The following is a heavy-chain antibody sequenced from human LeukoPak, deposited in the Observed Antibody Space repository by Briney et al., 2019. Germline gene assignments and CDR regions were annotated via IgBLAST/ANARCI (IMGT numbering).Heavy chain of an antibody. CDR2: ISYDGSNK. J-gene: IGHJ4*02. V-gene: IGHV3-30-3*01. CDR3: VRGSGRAHFDY. CDR1: GFTLSSYA. Sequence: GGSLRLSCAASGFTLSSYAMHWVRQAPGKGLEWVAVISYDGSNKYYADSVKGRFTISRDNSKNTLYLQMNSLRAEDTAVYYCVRGSGRAHFDYWGQGTLVTVSS. D-gene: IGHD1-26*01.